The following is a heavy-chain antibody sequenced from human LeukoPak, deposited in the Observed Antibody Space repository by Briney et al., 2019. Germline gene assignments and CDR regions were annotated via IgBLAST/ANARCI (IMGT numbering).Heavy chain of an antibody. CDR2: IIPIFGTA. CDR3: ATDFNDYGVYDAFDI. J-gene: IGHJ3*02. Sequence: EASVKVSCKASGGTFSSYAISWVRQAPGQGLEWMGGIIPIFGTANYAQKFQGRVTITADESTSTAYMELSSLRSEDTAVYYCATDFNDYGVYDAFDIWGQGTMVTVSS. CDR1: GGTFSSYA. D-gene: IGHD4-17*01. V-gene: IGHV1-69*13.